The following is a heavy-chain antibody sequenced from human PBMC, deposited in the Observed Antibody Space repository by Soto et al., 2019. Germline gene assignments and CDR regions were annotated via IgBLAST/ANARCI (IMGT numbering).Heavy chain of an antibody. D-gene: IGHD3-22*01. CDR1: GFTFSSYG. J-gene: IGHJ4*02. CDR2: ISYDGSNK. V-gene: IGHV3-30*18. CDR3: AKGGPAPYYYDSSGYRSGY. Sequence: GGSLRLSCAASGFTFSSYGMHWVRQAPDKGLDWVAVISYDGSNKYYADSVKGRLTISRDNSKNTLYLQMNSLRAEDTAVYYCAKGGPAPYYYDSSGYRSGYWGQGTLVTVPS.